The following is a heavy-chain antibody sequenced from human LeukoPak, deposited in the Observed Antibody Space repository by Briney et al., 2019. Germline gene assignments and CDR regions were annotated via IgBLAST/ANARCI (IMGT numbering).Heavy chain of an antibody. CDR3: ARARAAAAPGSWYFDL. CDR2: IIPIFGTA. D-gene: IGHD6-13*01. Sequence: AVKVSCKASGGTFSSYAISWVRQAPGQGREWMGVIIPIFGTADYAQKFQGRVTITADESTSTAYMELSSLRSEDTAVYYCARARAAAAPGSWYFDLWGRGTLVTVSS. CDR1: GGTFSSYA. V-gene: IGHV1-69*13. J-gene: IGHJ2*01.